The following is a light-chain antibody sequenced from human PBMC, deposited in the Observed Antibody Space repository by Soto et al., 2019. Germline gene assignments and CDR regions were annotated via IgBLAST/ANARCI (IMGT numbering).Light chain of an antibody. CDR3: QQYGSAWT. CDR2: GAS. CDR1: QSVSSSY. J-gene: IGKJ1*01. Sequence: EIVLTQSPGTLSLSPGERATLSCRASQSVSSSYLVWYQQKPGQAPRLLIYGASNRATGIPDRFSGSGSGTDFTLTISRLEPEDFAVYYCQQYGSAWTFGPGTKVEIK. V-gene: IGKV3-20*01.